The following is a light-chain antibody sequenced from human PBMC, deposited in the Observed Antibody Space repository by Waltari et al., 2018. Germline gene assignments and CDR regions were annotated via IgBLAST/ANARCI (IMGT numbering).Light chain of an antibody. V-gene: IGLV2-14*01. CDR2: DVS. CDR3: NSYTGSSSWV. Sequence: QSALTQPTSVSGSPGQSLTISCPGTSRDVGFYNYVSWYQQYPGKVPQRLIYDVSDRPSGVSSRFSGSKAGNTASLTISGLQADDEADYYCNSYTGSSSWVFGGGTKLTVL. J-gene: IGLJ3*02. CDR1: SRDVGFYNY.